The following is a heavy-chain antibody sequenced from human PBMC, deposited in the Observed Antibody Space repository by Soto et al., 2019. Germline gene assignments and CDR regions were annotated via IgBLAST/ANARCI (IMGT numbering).Heavy chain of an antibody. D-gene: IGHD2-15*01. CDR2: IYPGVSDT. CDR1: GYSFTSYW. CDR3: ARPRYPGRGYYGMDV. V-gene: IGHV5-51*01. Sequence: PGESLKISCKGSGYSFTSYWIGWVRQMPGKVLEFMGIIYPGVSDTRYSPSFQGQVTISADKSISTAYLQWSSLKASDTAMYYCARPRYPGRGYYGMDVWGQGTTVTVSS. J-gene: IGHJ6*02.